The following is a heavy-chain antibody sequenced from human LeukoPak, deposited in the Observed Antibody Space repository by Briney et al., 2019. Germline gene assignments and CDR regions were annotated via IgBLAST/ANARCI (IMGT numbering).Heavy chain of an antibody. CDR3: AKRGYCSGGSCNYYYHYAMDV. CDR2: ISGNGGST. J-gene: IGHJ6*02. CDR1: GFTFSSYA. D-gene: IGHD2-15*01. V-gene: IGHV3-23*01. Sequence: GGSLRLSCAASGFTFSSYAMSWVRQAPGGGLEWVSAISGNGGSTYYADSVRGRFTISRDNSYSTLYLQMDSLRLEDTAVYYCAKRGYCSGGSCNYYYHYAMDVWGQGTTVTVSS.